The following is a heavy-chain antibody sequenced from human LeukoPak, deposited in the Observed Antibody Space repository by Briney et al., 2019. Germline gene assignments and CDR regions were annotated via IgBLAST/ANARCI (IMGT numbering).Heavy chain of an antibody. V-gene: IGHV3-21*01. CDR2: ISGSASYI. D-gene: IGHD3-9*01. CDR3: ARGRFGGVLTGYYSDAFDI. Sequence: GGSLRLSCAASGFTFSTYSMNWVRQAPGKGLEWVSSISGSASYIYYADSVKGRFTISRDNAENPLYLQMNSLRAEDTAVYYCARGRFGGVLTGYYSDAFDIWGQGTMVTVSS. CDR1: GFTFSTYS. J-gene: IGHJ3*02.